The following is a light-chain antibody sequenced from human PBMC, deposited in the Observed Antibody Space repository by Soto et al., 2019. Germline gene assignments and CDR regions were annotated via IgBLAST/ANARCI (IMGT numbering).Light chain of an antibody. CDR1: SSDVGSSNY. CDR2: DVA. J-gene: IGLJ1*01. CDR3: CSYAGSDNLI. V-gene: IGLV2-11*01. Sequence: QSVLTQPRSVSGSPGQTVTISCTGSSSDVGSSNYMSWYQQHPGEAPKLVIYDVAQRPSGVPDRLSGSRSGKTASLTISGLQPHDEADYYCCSYAGSDNLILGSGTKVT.